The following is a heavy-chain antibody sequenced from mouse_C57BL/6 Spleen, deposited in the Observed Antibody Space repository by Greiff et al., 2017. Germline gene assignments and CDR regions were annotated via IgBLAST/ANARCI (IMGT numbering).Heavy chain of an antibody. CDR3: ARCLDYYMDY. CDR1: GFSLSTSGMG. Sequence: QVTLKVSGPGILQSSQTLSLTCSSSGFSLSTSGMGVSWLRQPSGKGLEWLAHIYWDDDKRYNPFLKSRLTNSKDTSRNQVFLKITSVDTAVTATYYCARCLDYYMDYWGQGTSVTVSS. CDR2: IYWDDDK. J-gene: IGHJ4*01. D-gene: IGHD2-10*02. V-gene: IGHV8-12*01.